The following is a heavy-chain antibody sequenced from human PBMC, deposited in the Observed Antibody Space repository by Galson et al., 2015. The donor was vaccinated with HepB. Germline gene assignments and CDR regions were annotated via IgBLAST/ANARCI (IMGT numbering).Heavy chain of an antibody. V-gene: IGHV1-2*04. CDR3: ATSRAYYYDTSGPDAFDI. CDR2: INPSSGDT. CDR1: GYTFTGYY. D-gene: IGHD3-22*01. Sequence: SVKVSCKASGYTFTGYYMHWVRQAPGQGLEWMGWINPSSGDTNYAQNFQGWVTMTRDTSISTAYMELSRLRSDDTAVYYCATSRAYYYDTSGPDAFDIWGQGTMVTVSS. J-gene: IGHJ3*02.